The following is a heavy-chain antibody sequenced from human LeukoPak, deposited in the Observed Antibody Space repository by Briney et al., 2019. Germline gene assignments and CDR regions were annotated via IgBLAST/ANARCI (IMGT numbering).Heavy chain of an antibody. CDR3: ARVQDKSCSGGSCYGGFEI. CDR1: GFTFSSYT. J-gene: IGHJ3*02. D-gene: IGHD2-15*01. CDR2: ISSNGIYT. V-gene: IGHV3-64*01. Sequence: GGSLRLAWAASGFTFSSYTMHWVRQAPGKGLEYVSAISSNGIYTFYANSVKGRFTISRDNSKNTLYLQMGSLRAEDMAVYYCARVQDKSCSGGSCYGGFEIWGQGTMVTVSS.